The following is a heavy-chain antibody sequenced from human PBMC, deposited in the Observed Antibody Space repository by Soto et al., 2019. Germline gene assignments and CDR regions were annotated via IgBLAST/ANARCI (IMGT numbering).Heavy chain of an antibody. V-gene: IGHV3-13*04. Sequence: EVQLVESGGGLVQPGGSLRLSCAASGFTFSSYDMHWVRQATGKGLEWVSAMGTAGDTYYPGSVKGRFTISRENAKNSLYLQMNSLRAGDTAVYYCARGIAVANFPIDYWGQGTLVTVSS. CDR3: ARGIAVANFPIDY. D-gene: IGHD6-19*01. CDR2: MGTAGDT. J-gene: IGHJ4*02. CDR1: GFTFSSYD.